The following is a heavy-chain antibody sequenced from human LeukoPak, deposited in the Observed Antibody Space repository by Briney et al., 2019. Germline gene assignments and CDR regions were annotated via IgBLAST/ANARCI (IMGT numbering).Heavy chain of an antibody. D-gene: IGHD3-9*01. V-gene: IGHV1-24*01. CDR1: GYTLTELS. Sequence: ASVTVSCKVSGYTLTELSMHWVRQAPGQGLEWMGGFDPEDGETIYAQNFQGRVTMTEDTSTDTAYLELSSLRSEDTAVYYCATDIDYFDWLLLDYWGQGTLVTVSS. CDR2: FDPEDGET. J-gene: IGHJ4*02. CDR3: ATDIDYFDWLLLDY.